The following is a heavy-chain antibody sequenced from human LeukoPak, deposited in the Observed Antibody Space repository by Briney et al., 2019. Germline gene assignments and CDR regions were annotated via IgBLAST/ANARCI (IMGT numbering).Heavy chain of an antibody. J-gene: IGHJ4*02. CDR2: IHRDGSSP. D-gene: IGHD5-24*01. V-gene: IGHV3-74*01. CDR1: GFTFSSHW. CDR3: ARAGDGDFDY. Sequence: GGSLRLSCAASGFTFSSHWMHCVRQGPGKGLVWVSRIHRDGSSPSYADSVKGRFTITRDNAKNTVYLQMNSLRAEDTAVYYCARAGDGDFDYWGQGTLVTVSS.